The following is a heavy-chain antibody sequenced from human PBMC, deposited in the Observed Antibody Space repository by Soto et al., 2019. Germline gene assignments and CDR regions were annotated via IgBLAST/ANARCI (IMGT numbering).Heavy chain of an antibody. Sequence: EVQVLESGGGLVQPGGSLRLSCAVSGFTFSSYGMSWVRQAPGKGLEWVSGISGSGGDTYYADSVKGRFTISRDNSKNTLYLQMNSLRAEDTAVYYCAKEGIRGSRFYYVYCMDVWGKGTTVTVSS. CDR2: ISGSGGDT. J-gene: IGHJ6*03. CDR1: GFTFSSYG. D-gene: IGHD2-15*01. CDR3: AKEGIRGSRFYYVYCMDV. V-gene: IGHV3-23*01.